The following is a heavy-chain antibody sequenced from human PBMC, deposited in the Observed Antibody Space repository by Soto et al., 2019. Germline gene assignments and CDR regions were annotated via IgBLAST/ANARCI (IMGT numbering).Heavy chain of an antibody. CDR3: ATHGLGVSSPPYFDN. J-gene: IGHJ4*02. CDR2: FVPLFGTT. D-gene: IGHD3-16*01. CDR1: GGTFSGYV. Sequence: VQLVQSGSEVKKPGSSVKVSSQASGGTFSGYVVTWVRQAPGQGLEWMGEFVPLFGTTNYAQRFSGRITITAEESTSTAYMELRTLRSDDTAVYYCATHGLGVSSPPYFDNWGQGTLVTVSS. V-gene: IGHV1-69*01.